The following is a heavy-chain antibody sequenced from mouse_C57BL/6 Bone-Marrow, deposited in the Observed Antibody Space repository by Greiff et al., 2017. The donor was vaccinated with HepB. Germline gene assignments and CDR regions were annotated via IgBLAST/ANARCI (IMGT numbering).Heavy chain of an antibody. J-gene: IGHJ2*01. CDR3: ARDRVDYYLDY. CDR2: INTGGTYT. V-gene: IGHV5-6*01. CDR1: GFTFSTSG. Sequence: EVHLVESGGDLVKPGGSLKLSCVTSGFTFSTSGMSWVRQTPDKRLEWVATINTGGTYTYYPDSVKGRFTISKDTAKSTLFLQMSSLKSGDTAIYYCARDRVDYYLDYWGQGTTLTVAS. D-gene: IGHD2-14*01.